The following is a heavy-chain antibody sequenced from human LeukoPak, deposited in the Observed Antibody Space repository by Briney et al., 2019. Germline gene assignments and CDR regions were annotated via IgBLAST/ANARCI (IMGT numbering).Heavy chain of an antibody. J-gene: IGHJ6*02. Sequence: PSETLSLTCTVSGCSINNYYWSWIRQPPGKGLEWIGYIYYSGITNYNPSLKSRVTISVDTSRNQFSLKVTSVIAADTAVYYCARAPSSGIPYYYGMDVWGQGTTVTVSS. CDR2: IYYSGIT. CDR3: ARAPSSGIPYYYGMDV. CDR1: GCSINNYY. D-gene: IGHD3-10*01. V-gene: IGHV4-59*01.